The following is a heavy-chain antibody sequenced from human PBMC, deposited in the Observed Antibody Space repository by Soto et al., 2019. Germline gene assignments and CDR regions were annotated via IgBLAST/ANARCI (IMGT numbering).Heavy chain of an antibody. CDR2: ISSSGTTI. CDR1: GFTFSDYY. J-gene: IGHJ6*02. D-gene: IGHD2-21*01. V-gene: IGHV3-11*01. Sequence: QVQLVESGGGLVKPGGSLRLSCAASGFTFSDYYMNWIRQAPGKGLEWVSYISSSGTTIYYADSVKGRFTTSRDNAKNSLFLPMTSLRAEDTALYFCARGHSILYGMDVWGQGTTVTVSS. CDR3: ARGHSILYGMDV.